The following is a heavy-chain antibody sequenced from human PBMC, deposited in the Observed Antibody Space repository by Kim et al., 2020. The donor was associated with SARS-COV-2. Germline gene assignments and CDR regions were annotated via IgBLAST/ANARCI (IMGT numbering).Heavy chain of an antibody. CDR3: ARDHDYGGNPDY. CDR1: GGTFSSYA. V-gene: IGHV1-69*04. Sequence: SVKVSCKASGGTFSSYAISWVRQAPGQGLEWMGRIIPILGIANYAQKFQGRVTITADKSTSTAYMELSSLRSDDTAVYYCARDHDYGGNPDYWGQGTLV. CDR2: IIPILGIA. D-gene: IGHD4-17*01. J-gene: IGHJ4*02.